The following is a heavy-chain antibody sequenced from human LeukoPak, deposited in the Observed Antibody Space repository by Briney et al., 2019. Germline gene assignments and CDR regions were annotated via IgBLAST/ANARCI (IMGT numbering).Heavy chain of an antibody. CDR3: ARDKQPGDY. Sequence: SETLSLTCTVSGDSISPYYWGWIRQPPGKGLEWIGYIYYSGDTTYNPSLTSRVTMSVDTSKNQFSLKLSSVTAADTAVYYCARDKQPGDYWGQGALVTVSS. D-gene: IGHD1-1*01. V-gene: IGHV4-59*01. CDR1: GDSISPYY. J-gene: IGHJ4*02. CDR2: IYYSGDT.